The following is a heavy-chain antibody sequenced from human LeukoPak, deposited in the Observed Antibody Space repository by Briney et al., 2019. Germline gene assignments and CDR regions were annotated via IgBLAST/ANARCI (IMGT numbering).Heavy chain of an antibody. J-gene: IGHJ6*03. CDR2: INHVGAT. D-gene: IGHD6-6*01. V-gene: IGHV4-34*01. Sequence: PSETLSLTCAVYGGSFSGYYWSWIRQPPEKGLEWIGEINHVGATNYNPSLKSRVTISVDKSKNQFSLQLGSVTAADTAVYYCARGYSSSSSSLYYYYMDVWGRGATVTVSS. CDR3: ARGYSSSSSSLYYYYMDV. CDR1: GGSFSGYY.